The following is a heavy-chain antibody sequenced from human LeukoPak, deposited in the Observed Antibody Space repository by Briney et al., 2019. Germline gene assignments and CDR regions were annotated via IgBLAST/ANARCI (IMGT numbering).Heavy chain of an antibody. V-gene: IGHV3-23*01. Sequence: PGGSLRLSCAASGFTFSSYAMSWVRQAPGKGLEWVSAISGSGGSTYYADSVKGRFTISRDNSKNTLYLQMNSLRAEDTAVYYCAKVFTPKYYYDSSGISYEGDYWGQGTLVTVSS. J-gene: IGHJ4*02. D-gene: IGHD3-22*01. CDR3: AKVFTPKYYYDSSGISYEGDY. CDR1: GFTFSSYA. CDR2: ISGSGGST.